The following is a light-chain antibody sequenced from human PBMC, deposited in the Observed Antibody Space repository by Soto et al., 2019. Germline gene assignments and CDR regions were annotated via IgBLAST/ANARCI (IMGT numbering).Light chain of an antibody. CDR2: AAS. J-gene: IGKJ1*01. CDR3: QQSYSITWT. Sequence: DIQMTQSPSSLSASVGDRVTITCRASQGISTYLNWYQQEPGKAPKLLIYAASSLQSGVPSRFSGSGSETDFTLTISSLQPEDFATYSCQQSYSITWTFGQGTKVDIK. CDR1: QGISTY. V-gene: IGKV1-39*01.